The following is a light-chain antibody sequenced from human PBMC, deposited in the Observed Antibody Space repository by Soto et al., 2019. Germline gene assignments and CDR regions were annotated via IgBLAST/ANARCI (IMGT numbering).Light chain of an antibody. J-gene: IGKJ1*01. CDR3: LQDFSDPRT. Sequence: AIQMTQSQSSLSASVGDRVTITCRASQGFGTELGWYQLKPGKAPKLLVYGASTLQSGVLPRFSGSGSGTEFTLTISSLQPDDFATYYCLQDFSDPRTFGQGTKGEIK. CDR2: GAS. V-gene: IGKV1-6*02. CDR1: QGFGTE.